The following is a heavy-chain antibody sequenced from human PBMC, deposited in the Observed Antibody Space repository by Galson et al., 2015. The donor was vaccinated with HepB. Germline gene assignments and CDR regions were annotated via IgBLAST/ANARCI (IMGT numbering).Heavy chain of an antibody. J-gene: IGHJ4*02. V-gene: IGHV3-74*01. CDR1: GFTFSSYW. CDR3: ARTRGAAAGIFDY. CDR2: INSDGTYI. Sequence: SLRLSCAASGFTFSSYWMHWVRQAPGKGLVWVSRINSDGTYITYADSVKGRFTISRDNAKNALYLQMNSPRAEETALYYCARTRGAAAGIFDYWGQGALVTVSS. D-gene: IGHD6-13*01.